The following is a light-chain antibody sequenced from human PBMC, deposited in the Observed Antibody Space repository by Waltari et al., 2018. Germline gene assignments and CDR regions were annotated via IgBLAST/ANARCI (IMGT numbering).Light chain of an antibody. J-gene: IGLJ2*01. V-gene: IGLV2-23*02. CDR1: SSDVGNYKR. Sequence: QSALTQPASVSGSPGQSITISCTGTSSDVGNYKRVSWYQQHPGTAPKLMLYAVSKRPSGVSGRFSGSKSGDMASLTISGLQPEDEAEYCCSSYAGSSKGVFGGGTKVTVL. CDR2: AVS. CDR3: SSYAGSSKGV.